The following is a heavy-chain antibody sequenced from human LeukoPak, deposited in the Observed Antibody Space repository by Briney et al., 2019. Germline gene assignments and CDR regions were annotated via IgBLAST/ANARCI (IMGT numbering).Heavy chain of an antibody. D-gene: IGHD5-12*01. J-gene: IGHJ6*03. CDR2: SNHSGST. V-gene: IGHV4-34*01. Sequence: SETLSLTCAVYGGAFSGYYWSWIRQPPGKGLEWIGESNHSGSTNYNPSLKSRVTISVDTSKNQFSLKLSSVTAADTAVYYCARGHIVATIYYYYYYMDVWGKGTTVTVSS. CDR3: ARGHIVATIYYYYYYMDV. CDR1: GGAFSGYY.